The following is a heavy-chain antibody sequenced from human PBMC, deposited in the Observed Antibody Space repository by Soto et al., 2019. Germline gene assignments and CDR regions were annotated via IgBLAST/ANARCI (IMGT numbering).Heavy chain of an antibody. V-gene: IGHV3-53*01. Sequence: PGGSLRLSCAASGITVSSKKYITWVHQPPRKGLEWVSPLYGSFGTYYADSVKGRFTISRDNSKNMVYLEMNGLRAEDKAVYYCGSSMQCEHGFDFWGRGTMVTVSS. CDR1: GITVSSKKY. CDR2: LYGSFGT. J-gene: IGHJ3*01. CDR3: GSSMQCEHGFDF.